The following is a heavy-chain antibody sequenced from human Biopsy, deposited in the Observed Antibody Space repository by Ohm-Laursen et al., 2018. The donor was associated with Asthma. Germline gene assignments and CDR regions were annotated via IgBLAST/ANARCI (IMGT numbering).Heavy chain of an antibody. CDR2: INGKSNSI. D-gene: IGHD3-3*02. CDR3: ARTFHFWSPYHAEHYQL. V-gene: IGHV3-11*04. Sequence: SLRFSCTASGFTFSDYYMSWIRQAPGKGLEWISYINGKSNSIEYADSVKGRFTISRDNAKNSLYLQMNSLGAEDTAVYYCARTFHFWSPYHAEHYQLWGQGTLVTVSS. J-gene: IGHJ1*01. CDR1: GFTFSDYY.